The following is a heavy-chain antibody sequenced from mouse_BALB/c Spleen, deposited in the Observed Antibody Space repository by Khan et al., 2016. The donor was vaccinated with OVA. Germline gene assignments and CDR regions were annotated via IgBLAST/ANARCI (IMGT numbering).Heavy chain of an antibody. CDR2: IWTGGST. CDR3: ARDIGRSHWYFDV. D-gene: IGHD1-1*01. Sequence: VQLQESGPGLVAPSQSLSITCTVSGFSLTSYGVHWVRQPPGKGLEWPGVIWTGGSTNYNSALRSRLTINKDNSKSQDFLKINNPQTDDTAQYSCARDIGRSHWYFDVWGAGTTVTVSS. V-gene: IGHV2-9*02. J-gene: IGHJ1*01. CDR1: GFSLTSYG.